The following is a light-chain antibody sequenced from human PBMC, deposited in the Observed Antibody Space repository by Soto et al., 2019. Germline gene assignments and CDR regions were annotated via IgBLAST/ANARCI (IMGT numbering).Light chain of an antibody. CDR2: DAS. CDR3: QQRSNWPPTLT. J-gene: IGKJ4*01. CDR1: QSVSSY. V-gene: IGKV3-11*01. Sequence: EIVLTQSPATLSLSPGERATLSCRASQSVSSYLAWYQQKPVQAPRLLIYDASNRATGIPARFRGSGSVPDFTLNISSLEPEDFAVYYCQQRSNWPPTLTFGGGTKVEIK.